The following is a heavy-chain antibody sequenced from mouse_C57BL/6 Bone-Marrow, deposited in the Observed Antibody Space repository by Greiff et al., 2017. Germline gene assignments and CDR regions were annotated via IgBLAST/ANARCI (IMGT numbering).Heavy chain of an antibody. CDR3: ARSGVYGSSLCLYFDG. Sequence: QVQLQQPGTELVKPGASVKLSCKASGYTFTSYWMHWVKQRPGQGLEWIGNIDPNNGGSNYNEKFKNKATLTVDKSSSTTYMQLSSLTSEDSAVYFCARSGVYGSSLCLYFDGWGTGTTVTVSS. CDR1: GYTFTSYW. CDR2: IDPNNGGS. J-gene: IGHJ1*03. V-gene: IGHV1-53*01. D-gene: IGHD1-1*01.